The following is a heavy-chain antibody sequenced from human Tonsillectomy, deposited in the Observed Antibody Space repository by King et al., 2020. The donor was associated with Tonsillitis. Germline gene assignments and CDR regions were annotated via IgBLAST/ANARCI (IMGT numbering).Heavy chain of an antibody. D-gene: IGHD3-22*01. CDR3: ARQMYYYDGSAYPDY. CDR2: IRSKANSYAT. V-gene: IGHV3-73*02. Sequence: VQLVESGGGLVQPGGSLKLSCAASGFTFSGSAMHWVRQASGKGLEWVGRIRSKANSYATAYAASVKGRVTISRDDSKDTAYLQMNSLKTEDTAVYYCARQMYYYDGSAYPDYWGQGTLVTVSS. CDR1: GFTFSGSA. J-gene: IGHJ4*02.